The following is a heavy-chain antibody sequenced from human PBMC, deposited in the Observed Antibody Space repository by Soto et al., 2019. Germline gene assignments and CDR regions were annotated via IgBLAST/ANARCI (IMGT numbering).Heavy chain of an antibody. CDR1: GYTFTSDG. CDR3: ARSIAAAVDFDY. CDR2: ISAYNGNT. J-gene: IGHJ4*02. Sequence: ASVKVSCKASGYTFTSDGISWVRQAPGQGLEWMGWISAYNGNTNYAQKLQGRVTMTTDTSTSTAYMELRSLRSDDTAVYYCARSIAAAVDFDYLGQGTLVTVSS. V-gene: IGHV1-18*01. D-gene: IGHD6-13*01.